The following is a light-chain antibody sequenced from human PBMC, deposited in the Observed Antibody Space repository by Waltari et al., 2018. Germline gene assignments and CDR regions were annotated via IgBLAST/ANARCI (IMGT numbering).Light chain of an antibody. CDR2: DAS. CDR3: QKYGTLPAT. J-gene: IGKJ1*01. Sequence: DSALTQSAGTLSLSPGERATLACRASQSVSKYLAWYQQKPGQAPRLLIYDASTRATGIPDRFSGSGWGTDFSLTISRLEPEDFAVYYCQKYGTLPATFGQGTKVQ. CDR1: QSVSKY. V-gene: IGKV3-20*01.